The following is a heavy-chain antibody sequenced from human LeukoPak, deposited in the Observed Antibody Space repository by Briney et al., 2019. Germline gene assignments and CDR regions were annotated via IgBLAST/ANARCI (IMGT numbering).Heavy chain of an antibody. V-gene: IGHV3-23*01. CDR2: ISGSGSGT. Sequence: GGSLRLSCTASGFTFSSYNMNWVRQAPGKGLEWVSLISGSGSGTHYADSVKGRFTISRDNSKNMLYLHMNTLRADDTAVYYCARSGTEDGYNIYFDHWGQGTLVTVSS. J-gene: IGHJ4*02. CDR1: GFTFSSYN. CDR3: ARSGTEDGYNIYFDH. D-gene: IGHD5-24*01.